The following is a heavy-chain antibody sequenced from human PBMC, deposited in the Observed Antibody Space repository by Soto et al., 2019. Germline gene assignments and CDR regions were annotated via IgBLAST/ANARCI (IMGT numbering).Heavy chain of an antibody. Sequence: GESLKISCKGSGYSFTSYWIGWVRQMPGKGLEWMGIIYPGDSDTRYSPSFQGQVTISADKSISTAYLQWSSLKASDTAMYYCARHGYRSSTSCYHGWFDPWGQGPLVTVYS. D-gene: IGHD2-2*03. CDR3: ARHGYRSSTSCYHGWFDP. CDR1: GYSFTSYW. V-gene: IGHV5-51*01. CDR2: IYPGDSDT. J-gene: IGHJ5*02.